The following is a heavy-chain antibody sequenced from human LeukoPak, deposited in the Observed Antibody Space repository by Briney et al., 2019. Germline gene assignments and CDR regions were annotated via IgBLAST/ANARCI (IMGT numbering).Heavy chain of an antibody. CDR3: ASPSGYSSGWFQN. J-gene: IGHJ4*02. CDR1: GFTFSSYW. D-gene: IGHD6-19*01. Sequence: GGSLRLSCAASGFTFSSYWMHWVRQAPGKGLVRVSRINSDGSSTSYADSVKGRFTISRDNAKNTLYLQMNSLRAEDTAVYYCASPSGYSSGWFQNWGQGTLVTVSS. V-gene: IGHV3-74*01. CDR2: INSDGSST.